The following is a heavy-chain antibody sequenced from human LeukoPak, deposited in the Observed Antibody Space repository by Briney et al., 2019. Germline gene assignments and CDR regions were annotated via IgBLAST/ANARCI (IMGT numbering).Heavy chain of an antibody. Sequence: GGSLRLSCAASGFTFSSYSMNWVRQAPGKGLEWVSSISSSSSYIYYADSVKGRFTISRDNAKNSLYLQMNSLRAEDTAVYYCAREVSDYGDYGPLDYWGQGTLVTVSS. CDR2: ISSSSSYI. J-gene: IGHJ4*02. V-gene: IGHV3-21*01. CDR3: AREVSDYGDYGPLDY. D-gene: IGHD4-17*01. CDR1: GFTFSSYS.